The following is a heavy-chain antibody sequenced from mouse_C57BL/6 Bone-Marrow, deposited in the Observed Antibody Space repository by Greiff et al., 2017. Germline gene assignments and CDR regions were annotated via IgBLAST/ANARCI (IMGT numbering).Heavy chain of an antibody. CDR1: GYTFTSSG. J-gene: IGHJ2*01. CDR2: IYPRSGNT. D-gene: IGHD1-1*01. V-gene: IGHV1-81*01. CDR3: ARVVRRYFDY. Sequence: VQLQQSGAELARPGASVKLSCKASGYTFTSSGISWVKQRTGQGLEWIGEIYPRSGNTYYNEKFKGKATLTADKSSSTAYMELRSLTSEDSAVYFCARVVRRYFDYWGQGTTRTVSS.